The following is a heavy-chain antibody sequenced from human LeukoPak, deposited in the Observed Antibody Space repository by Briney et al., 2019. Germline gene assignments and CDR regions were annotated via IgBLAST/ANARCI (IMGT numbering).Heavy chain of an antibody. CDR1: GGSFSGYY. V-gene: IGHV3-23*01. Sequence: LSLTCAVYGGSFSGYYWSWVRQAPGKGLEWVSAISGSGGSTYYADSVKGRFTISRDNSKNTLYLQMNSLRAEDTAVYYCAKDLFRVAAAGTGYWGQGTLVTVSS. D-gene: IGHD6-13*01. CDR3: AKDLFRVAAAGTGY. J-gene: IGHJ4*02. CDR2: ISGSGGST.